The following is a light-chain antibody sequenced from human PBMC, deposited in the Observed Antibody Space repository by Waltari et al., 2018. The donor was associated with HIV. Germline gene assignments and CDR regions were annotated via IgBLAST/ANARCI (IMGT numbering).Light chain of an antibody. CDR1: SFNIGNKH. V-gene: IGLV1-51*01. Sequence: QSVLTQPPSVSAAPGQKVSISCSGSSFNIGNKHVSWYQQLPGTAPKLLIYDTHKRPSGIPDRFSGSKSGTSATLGITGLQTGDEAEYYCGTWDSSLSAVIFGGGTKLSVL. CDR3: GTWDSSLSAVI. CDR2: DTH. J-gene: IGLJ2*01.